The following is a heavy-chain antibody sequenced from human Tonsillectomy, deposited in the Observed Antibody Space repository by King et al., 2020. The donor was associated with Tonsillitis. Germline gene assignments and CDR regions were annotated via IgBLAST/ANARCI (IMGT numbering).Heavy chain of an antibody. V-gene: IGHV3-23*04. Sequence: VQLVESGGGLVQIGGSLRLSCAASGFTFSSYAMSWVRQAQGKGLEWVSSISGSGGSTYSADSVKGRFTISRDNSKNTLYLQMNSLRAEDTAVYYCAKDKVATMPRDAFDLWGQGTMVTVSS. D-gene: IGHD5-12*01. CDR3: AKDKVATMPRDAFDL. CDR2: ISGSGGST. CDR1: GFTFSSYA. J-gene: IGHJ3*01.